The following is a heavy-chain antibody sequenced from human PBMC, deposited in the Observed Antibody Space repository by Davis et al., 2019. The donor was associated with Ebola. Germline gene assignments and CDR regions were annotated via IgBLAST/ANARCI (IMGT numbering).Heavy chain of an antibody. CDR2: ISWNSGSI. J-gene: IGHJ6*02. D-gene: IGHD3-3*01. V-gene: IGHV3-9*01. CDR1: GFTFDDYA. Sequence: PGGSLRLSCAASGFTFDDYAMHWVRQAPGKGLEWVSGISWNSGSIGYADSVKGRFTISRDNAKNSLYLQMNSLRDEDTAVYFCARVRSGYYPSAMDVWGQGTTVTVSS. CDR3: ARVRSGYYPSAMDV.